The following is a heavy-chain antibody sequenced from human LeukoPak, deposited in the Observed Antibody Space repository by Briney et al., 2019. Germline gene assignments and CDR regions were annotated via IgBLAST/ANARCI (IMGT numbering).Heavy chain of an antibody. CDR1: GDTFTGYY. CDR2: INANTGGT. J-gene: IGHJ3*01. CDR3: AKVRERGYSSKPFDL. D-gene: IGHD5-18*01. Sequence: ASVKVSRKASGDTFTGYYIHWVRQAPGQGLEWMGWINANTGGTSYAQKFQDGVTMTRNTSINTAYMELSGLRSDDTAVYYCAKVRERGYSSKPFDLWGQGTMVTVSS. V-gene: IGHV1-2*02.